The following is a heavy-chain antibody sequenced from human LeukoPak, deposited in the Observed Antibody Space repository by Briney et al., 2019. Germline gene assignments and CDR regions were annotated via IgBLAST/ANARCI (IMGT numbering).Heavy chain of an antibody. Sequence: SVKVSCKASGGTFSSYAISWVRQAPGQGLEWMGGIIPIFGTANYAQKFQGRVTITADESTSTAYMELSSLRSEDTAVYYCAREESNYDILTGYYIFGMDVWGQGTTVTVSS. D-gene: IGHD3-9*01. CDR3: AREESNYDILTGYYIFGMDV. V-gene: IGHV1-69*13. CDR2: IIPIFGTA. J-gene: IGHJ6*02. CDR1: GGTFSSYA.